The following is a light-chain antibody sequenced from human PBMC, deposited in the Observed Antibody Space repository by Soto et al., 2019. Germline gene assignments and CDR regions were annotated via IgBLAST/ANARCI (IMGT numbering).Light chain of an antibody. Sequence: QPVLAKPASGSGSPGQSFPISCTGTSSNMGAYIFVSWYQQHPGKAPKLIIYDIADRPSGVSYRFSGSKSGNTASLTISGLQAEDEADYYCVSFTTRNTCVFGTGTKVTVL. CDR1: SSNMGAYIF. J-gene: IGLJ1*01. CDR3: VSFTTRNTCV. CDR2: DIA. V-gene: IGLV2-14*03.